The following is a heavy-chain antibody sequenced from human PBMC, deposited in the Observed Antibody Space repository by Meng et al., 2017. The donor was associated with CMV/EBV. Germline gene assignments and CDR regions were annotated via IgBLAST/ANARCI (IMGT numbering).Heavy chain of an antibody. V-gene: IGHV3-23*01. J-gene: IGHJ4*02. CDR1: GLTFSSYA. D-gene: IGHD2-15*01. CDR2: ISGNGRST. CDR3: VRGFCSGDSCYLFDY. Sequence: SGLTFSSYAMSWVRQRPGKGPEWVSGISGNGRSTYYADSVKGRLTISRDNSNKTLYLQMDNLRAEDTAIYYCVRGFCSGDSCYLFDYWSQGSLVTVSS.